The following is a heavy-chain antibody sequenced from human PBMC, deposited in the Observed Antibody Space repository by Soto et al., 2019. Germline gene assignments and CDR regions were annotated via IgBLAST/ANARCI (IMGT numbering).Heavy chain of an antibody. CDR2: IYYSGST. CDR3: ARESNYYGSGSYYNADGMDV. J-gene: IGHJ6*02. CDR1: GGSIGSGGYY. Sequence: SETLSLTCAVSGGSIGSGGYYWSWIRQPPGKGLEWIGYIYYSGSTYYNPSLKSRVTISVDTSKNQFSLKLSSVTAADTAVYYCARESNYYGSGSYYNADGMDVWGQGTTVTVS. D-gene: IGHD3-10*01. V-gene: IGHV4-30-2*05.